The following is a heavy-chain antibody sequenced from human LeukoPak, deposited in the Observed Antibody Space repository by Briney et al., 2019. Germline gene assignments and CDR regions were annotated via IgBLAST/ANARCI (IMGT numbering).Heavy chain of an antibody. CDR3: ARTRDGYPYYFDY. CDR2: IYHSGST. V-gene: IGHV4-4*02. D-gene: IGHD5-24*01. J-gene: IGHJ4*02. Sequence: PSGTLSLTCAVSGGSISSSNWWSWVRQPPGKGLEWIGEIYHSGSTNYNPSLKSRVTISVDTSKNQFSLKLSSVTAADTAVYYCARTRDGYPYYFDYWGQGTLVTVSS. CDR1: GGSISSSNW.